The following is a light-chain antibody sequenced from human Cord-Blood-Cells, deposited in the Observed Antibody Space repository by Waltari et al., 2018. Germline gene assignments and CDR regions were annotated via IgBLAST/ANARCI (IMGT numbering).Light chain of an antibody. J-gene: IGKJ3*01. CDR1: QSVSSY. V-gene: IGKV3-11*01. CDR2: DAS. Sequence: EIVLTQSPATLSLSPGERATPSCRASQSVSSYLAWYQQKPGQAPRLLIYDASNRATGIPARFSGSGSGTDFTLTISSLEPEDFAVYYCQQRSNCSFTFGPGTKVDIK. CDR3: QQRSNCSFT.